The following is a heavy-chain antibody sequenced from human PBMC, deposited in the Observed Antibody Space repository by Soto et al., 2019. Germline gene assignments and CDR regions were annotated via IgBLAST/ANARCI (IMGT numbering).Heavy chain of an antibody. CDR3: AKTNADGSSSGLDY. D-gene: IGHD6-13*01. V-gene: IGHV3-23*01. J-gene: IGHJ4*02. Sequence: GGSLRLSCAASGFTFGSYAMSWVLQAPGKGLEWVSAISGSGGSTYYADSVKGRFTISRDNSKNTLYLQMNSLRAEDTAVYYCAKTNADGSSSGLDYWGQGTLVTVFS. CDR2: ISGSGGST. CDR1: GFTFGSYA.